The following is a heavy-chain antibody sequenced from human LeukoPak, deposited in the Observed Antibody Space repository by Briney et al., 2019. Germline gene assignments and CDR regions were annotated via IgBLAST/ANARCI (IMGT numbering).Heavy chain of an antibody. CDR2: IFHTGDT. Sequence: PSETLSLTCTVSGGSISSYYWSWIRQPPGKGLEGIAYIFHTGDTRYNPFLKSRIIISIDTSKNQFYLKLRSVTAADTALYYCARHPLRGGFDFWGQGALVTVSS. V-gene: IGHV4-59*08. CDR3: ARHPLRGGFDF. J-gene: IGHJ4*02. CDR1: GGSISSYY.